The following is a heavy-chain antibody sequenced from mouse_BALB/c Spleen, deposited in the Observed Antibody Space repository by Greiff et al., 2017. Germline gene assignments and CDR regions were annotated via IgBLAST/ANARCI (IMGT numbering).Heavy chain of an antibody. CDR1: GYSFTGYY. CDR3: ARDGLWFAY. D-gene: IGHD2-3*01. V-gene: IGHV1-31*01. CDR2: INPYNGAT. Sequence: EVQLQQSGPELVKPGASVKISCKASGYSFTGYYMHWVKQSHVKSLEWIGRINPYNGATSYNQNFKDKASLTVDKSSSTAYMELHSLTSEDSAVYYCARDGLWFAYWGQGTLVTVSA. J-gene: IGHJ3*01.